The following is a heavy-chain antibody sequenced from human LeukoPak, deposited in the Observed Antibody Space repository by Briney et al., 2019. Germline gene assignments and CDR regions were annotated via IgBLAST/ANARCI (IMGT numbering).Heavy chain of an antibody. D-gene: IGHD1-26*01. CDR3: AKKVVVGATAPYSDFQD. Sequence: GGSLRLSCAASGFTFSSYAMNWVRQAPGKGLEWVSAISGSGVTTHYAGSVEGRFSISRDNSRNTLYLQMNSLRAEDTALYYCAKKVVVGATAPYSDFQDWGQGTLVTVSS. J-gene: IGHJ1*01. V-gene: IGHV3-23*01. CDR2: ISGSGVTT. CDR1: GFTFSSYA.